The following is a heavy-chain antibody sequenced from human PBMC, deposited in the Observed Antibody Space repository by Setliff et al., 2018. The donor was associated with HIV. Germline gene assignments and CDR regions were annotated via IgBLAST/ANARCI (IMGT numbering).Heavy chain of an antibody. J-gene: IGHJ6*03. CDR2: IYYSGST. CDR1: GGSISSYY. CDR3: ARGARLLAGYSDRWDYYYMAV. V-gene: IGHV4-59*12. D-gene: IGHD6-13*01. Sequence: SETLSLTCTVSGGSISSYYWSWIRQPPGKGLEWIGYIYYSGSTNYNPSLKSRVTISVDTSKNRFSLKVNSVTAADTAVYYCARGARLLAGYSDRWDYYYMAVWGKGTTVTVSS.